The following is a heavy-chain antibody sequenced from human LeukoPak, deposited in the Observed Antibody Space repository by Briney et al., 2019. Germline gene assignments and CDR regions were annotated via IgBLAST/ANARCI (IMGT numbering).Heavy chain of an antibody. J-gene: IGHJ6*03. D-gene: IGHD2-2*01. CDR3: ARGQYQLPPSVDFYMDV. V-gene: IGHV1-69*04. CDR1: GGTFSSYA. CDR2: IIPILGIA. Sequence: SVKVSCKASGGTFSSYAISWVRQAPGQGLEWMGRIIPILGIANYAQKFQGRVTITADKSTSTAYMELSSLRSEDTAVYYCARGQYQLPPSVDFYMDVWGRGTTVTVSS.